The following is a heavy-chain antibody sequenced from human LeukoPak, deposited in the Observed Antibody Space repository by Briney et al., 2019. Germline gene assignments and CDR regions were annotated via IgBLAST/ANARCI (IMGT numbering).Heavy chain of an antibody. CDR1: GFTFSSYE. CDR3: VLRGGATDY. V-gene: IGHV3-23*01. Sequence: PGGSLRLSCAASGFTFSSYEMNWVRQAPGKGLEWVSTISGSGGTTYYADSVKGRFTISRDNSKNTLYLQMNCLRDEDTAVYYCVLRGGATDYWGQGTLVTVSS. J-gene: IGHJ4*02. D-gene: IGHD3-16*01. CDR2: ISGSGGTT.